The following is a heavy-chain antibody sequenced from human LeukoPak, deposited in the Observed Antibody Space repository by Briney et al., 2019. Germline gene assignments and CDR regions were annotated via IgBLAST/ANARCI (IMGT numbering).Heavy chain of an antibody. Sequence: GGSLRLSCAASGFTFSDYNMNWVRQAPGKGLEWVSYISSSSSTTSYADSVKGRFTISRDNAKNSLYLQMNSLRDEDTAVYYCARETLYSFDYWGQGTLVTVST. V-gene: IGHV3-48*02. CDR1: GFTFSDYN. CDR3: ARETLYSFDY. CDR2: ISSSSSTT. J-gene: IGHJ4*02.